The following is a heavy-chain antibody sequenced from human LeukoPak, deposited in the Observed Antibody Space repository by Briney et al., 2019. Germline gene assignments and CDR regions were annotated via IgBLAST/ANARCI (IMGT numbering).Heavy chain of an antibody. J-gene: IGHJ5*02. CDR1: GHTLGELS. D-gene: IGHD3-22*01. Sequence: GASVKVSCKLSGHTLGELSIHWVRQAPARGLEWMGSFDPEDGKRMYAREFQGRLSMTEDTSTDTAYMELSSLRSEDTAVYYCATNSVFYYDSSGYWFDPWGQGTLVTVSS. V-gene: IGHV1-24*01. CDR2: FDPEDGKR. CDR3: ATNSVFYYDSSGYWFDP.